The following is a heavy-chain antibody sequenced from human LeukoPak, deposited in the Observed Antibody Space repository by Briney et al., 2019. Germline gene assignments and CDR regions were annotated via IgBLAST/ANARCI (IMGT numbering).Heavy chain of an antibody. Sequence: KPSGTLSLTCAVSRGSIFSSNWWSWVRQPPGKGLEWIGQIFHSGSTSYSPSLKSRVTISVDTSKNQFSLKLSSVTAADTAVYYCARDVMVVSWFDPWGQGTLVTVSS. CDR2: IFHSGST. D-gene: IGHD3-22*01. CDR1: RGSIFSSNW. CDR3: ARDVMVVSWFDP. J-gene: IGHJ5*02. V-gene: IGHV4-4*02.